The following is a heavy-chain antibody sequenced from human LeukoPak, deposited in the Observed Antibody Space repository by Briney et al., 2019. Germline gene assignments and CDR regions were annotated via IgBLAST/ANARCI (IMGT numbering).Heavy chain of an antibody. D-gene: IGHD5-18*01. CDR3: GRQGYSYDDY. Sequence: GGSLRLSCAASGFTLSSYEMNWVRQAPGKGLEWVSYISSSGSTIYYADSVKDRFTISRENAKNSLYLQKTRPSAENTVVYYSGRQGYSYDDYWGQGTLVTVSS. CDR2: ISSSGSTI. CDR1: GFTLSSYE. V-gene: IGHV3-48*03. J-gene: IGHJ4*02.